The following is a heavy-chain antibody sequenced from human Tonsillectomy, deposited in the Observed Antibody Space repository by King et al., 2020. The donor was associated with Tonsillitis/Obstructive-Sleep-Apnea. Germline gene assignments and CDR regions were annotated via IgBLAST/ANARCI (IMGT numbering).Heavy chain of an antibody. CDR2: IDTDTGNP. D-gene: IGHD2-2*02. Sequence: QVQLVESGSELKKPGASVKVSCKASGYTFTNYGMNWVRQAPGQGLEWMGCIDTDTGNPTYAQGFTGRFVFSLDTSVSTAYLQISSLKAEDTAVYYCARGGGVVVVPGAIADYWGQGTLVTVSS. CDR3: ARGGGVVVVPGAIADY. J-gene: IGHJ4*02. V-gene: IGHV7-4-1*02. CDR1: GYTFTNYG.